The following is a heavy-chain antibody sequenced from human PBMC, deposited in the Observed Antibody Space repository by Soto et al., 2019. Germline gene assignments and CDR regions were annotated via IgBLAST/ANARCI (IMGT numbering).Heavy chain of an antibody. Sequence: ASVKVSCKASGYTFTSYAMHWVRQAPGQRLEWMGWINAGNGNTKYSQKFQGRVTITRDTSTSTAYMELSSLRSEDTAVYYCATRRWCSGGSCYPFDIWGQGTMVTVSS. CDR1: GYTFTSYA. D-gene: IGHD2-15*01. CDR2: INAGNGNT. J-gene: IGHJ3*02. V-gene: IGHV1-3*01. CDR3: ATRRWCSGGSCYPFDI.